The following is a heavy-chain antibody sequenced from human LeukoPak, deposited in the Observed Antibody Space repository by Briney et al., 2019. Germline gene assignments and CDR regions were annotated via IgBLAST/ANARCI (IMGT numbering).Heavy chain of an antibody. CDR2: IYYSGST. Sequence: SETLSLTCTVSGGSISGYYWSWFRQPPGKGLEWIRDIYYSGSTNYNPSLKSRVTISVDTSKNQFSLKLSSVTAADTAVYYCVRANHFDYWGQGTLVTVSS. J-gene: IGHJ4*02. CDR1: GGSISGYY. CDR3: VRANHFDY. V-gene: IGHV4-59*01. D-gene: IGHD1-14*01.